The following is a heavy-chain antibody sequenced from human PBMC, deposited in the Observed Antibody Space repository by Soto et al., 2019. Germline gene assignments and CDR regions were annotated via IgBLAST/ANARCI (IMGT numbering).Heavy chain of an antibody. J-gene: IGHJ5*02. CDR3: ARDYGGNSGWFDP. CDR1: GYAFTSYD. D-gene: IGHD4-17*01. V-gene: IGHV1-8*01. CDR2: MNPNSGDT. Sequence: QVQLVQSGAEMKKTGASVKVSCKASGYAFTSYDINWVRQATGQGLEWMGWMNPNSGDTGYAQKFQGRVTLTRDTSISTAYMELSSLRSEDTAVYYCARDYGGNSGWFDPWGQGTLVTVSS.